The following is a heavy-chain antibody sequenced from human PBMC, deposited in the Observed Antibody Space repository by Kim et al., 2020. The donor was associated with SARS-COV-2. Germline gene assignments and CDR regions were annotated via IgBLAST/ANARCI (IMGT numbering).Heavy chain of an antibody. D-gene: IGHD2-15*01. CDR3: ARHGLGSAGGS. CDR1: GYTFTIYF. J-gene: IGHJ5*02. Sequence: ASVKVSCKASGYTFTIYFIHWVRQAPGQRLEWMGLINAYNGNTQYLQRLQARATFTRDTSASTAYMELSSLRSEDTAVYYCARHGLGSAGGSWGQGTMVT. CDR2: INAYNGNT. V-gene: IGHV1-3*01.